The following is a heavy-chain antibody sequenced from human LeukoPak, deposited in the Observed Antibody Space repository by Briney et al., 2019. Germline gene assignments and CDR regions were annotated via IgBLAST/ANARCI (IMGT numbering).Heavy chain of an antibody. CDR2: MNPNSGNT. D-gene: IGHD2-2*01. CDR1: GYTLTSYD. CDR3: SRDWGDIVVVPAATTRYNWFDP. V-gene: IGHV1-8*01. J-gene: IGHJ5*02. Sequence: ASVKVSCKASGYTLTSYDINWVRQATGQGLEWMGWMNPNSGNTGYAQKFQGRVTMTRNTSISTAYMELSSLRSEDTAVYYCSRDWGDIVVVPAATTRYNWFDPWGQGTPVTVSS.